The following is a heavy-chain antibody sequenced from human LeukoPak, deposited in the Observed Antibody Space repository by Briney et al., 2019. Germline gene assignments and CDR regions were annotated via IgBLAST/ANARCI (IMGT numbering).Heavy chain of an antibody. Sequence: GGSLRLSCTASEFTFSSYAMSWVRQAPGKGLEWVSAISGSGGSTYYADSVKGRFTISRDNSKNTLYLQMNSLRAEDTAVYYCAKDKSRFLEWFFFDYWGQGTLVTVSS. D-gene: IGHD3-3*01. J-gene: IGHJ4*02. V-gene: IGHV3-23*01. CDR2: ISGSGGST. CDR3: AKDKSRFLEWFFFDY. CDR1: EFTFSSYA.